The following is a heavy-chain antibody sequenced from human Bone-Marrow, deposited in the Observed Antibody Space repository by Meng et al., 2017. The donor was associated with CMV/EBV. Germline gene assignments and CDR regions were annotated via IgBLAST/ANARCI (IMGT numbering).Heavy chain of an antibody. CDR2: ISSSSTI. CDR1: GFTFSDYY. CDR3: ARDGAFWSGFDAFDI. D-gene: IGHD3-3*01. Sequence: GESLKISCAASGFTFSDYYMNWVRQAPGKGLEWVSSISSSSTIYYADSVKGRFTISRDNAKNSLYLQMNSLRAEDTAVYYCARDGAFWSGFDAFDIWGQGTRVTVSS. V-gene: IGHV3-69-1*02. J-gene: IGHJ3*02.